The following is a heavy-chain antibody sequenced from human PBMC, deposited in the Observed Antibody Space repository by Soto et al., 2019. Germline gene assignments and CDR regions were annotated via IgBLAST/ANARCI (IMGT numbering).Heavy chain of an antibody. CDR3: ARARSWSYFEFEY. V-gene: IGHV4-31*02. Sequence: WTWIRQHPGKGLEWIGYIYYRGNTFYTPYLKSRVDIAVDASNNQFSLRVNSVTAADTAVYYCARARSWSYFEFEYLGQGTLGSVSS. CDR2: IYYRGNT. J-gene: IGHJ4*02. D-gene: IGHD3-10*01.